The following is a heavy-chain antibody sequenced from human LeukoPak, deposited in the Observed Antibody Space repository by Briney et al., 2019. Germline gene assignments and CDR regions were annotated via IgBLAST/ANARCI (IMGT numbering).Heavy chain of an antibody. CDR2: IYSGGST. Sequence: PGGSLRLSCAASGFTVSSSYMSWVRQAPGKGLEWVSVIYSGGSTYYADSVKGRFTISRDNSKNTLYLQMNSLRAEDTAVYYCARAARTDSSGYYPTYYFDYWGQGTLVTVSS. D-gene: IGHD3-22*01. CDR1: GFTVSSSY. J-gene: IGHJ4*02. V-gene: IGHV3-53*01. CDR3: ARAARTDSSGYYPTYYFDY.